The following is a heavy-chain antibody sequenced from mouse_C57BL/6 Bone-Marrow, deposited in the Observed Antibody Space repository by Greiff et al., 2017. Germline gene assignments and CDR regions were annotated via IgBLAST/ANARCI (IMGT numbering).Heavy chain of an antibody. D-gene: IGHD1-1*01. CDR3: ARGYYGSSSWFAY. Sequence: QVTLKESGPGILQPSQTLSLTCSFSGFSLNTFDLSVGWLRQPSGKGLEWLAHIWWDDDKYYNPALTSRLTISKDTSKNLVFLKIANVDTADTATYYGARGYYGSSSWFAYWGQGTLVTVSA. V-gene: IGHV8-8*01. CDR1: GFSLNTFDLS. J-gene: IGHJ3*01. CDR2: IWWDDDK.